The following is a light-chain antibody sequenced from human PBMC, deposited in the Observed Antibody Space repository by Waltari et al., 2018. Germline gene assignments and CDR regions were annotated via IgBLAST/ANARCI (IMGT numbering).Light chain of an antibody. V-gene: IGKV4-1*01. J-gene: IGKJ4*01. CDR1: QTVLLSANNKNY. CDR2: WAS. CDR3: QQYYTPPALT. Sequence: DIVMTQSPDSLAVSLGERATISCKSSQTVLLSANNKNYLAWYQQKPGQPPKLRFHWASVRESGVPDRFSGSGSGTDFTLTISSLQAEDVAVYYCQQYYTPPALTFGGGTRVEIK.